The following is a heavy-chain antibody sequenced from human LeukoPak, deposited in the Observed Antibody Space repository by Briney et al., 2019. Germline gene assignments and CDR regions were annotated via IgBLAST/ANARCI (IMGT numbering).Heavy chain of an antibody. CDR1: GFTFSSYW. V-gene: IGHV3-7*01. CDR2: IKQDGSEK. J-gene: IGHJ6*02. D-gene: IGHD3-3*01. CDR3: ARDRTTWGWSGYISDNYYYYYGMDV. Sequence: PGGSLRLSCAASGFTFSSYWMSWVRQAPGKGLEWAANIKQDGSEKYYVDSVKGRFTISRDNAKNSLYLQMNSLRAEDTAVYYCARDRTTWGWSGYISDNYYYYYGMDVWGQGTTVTVSS.